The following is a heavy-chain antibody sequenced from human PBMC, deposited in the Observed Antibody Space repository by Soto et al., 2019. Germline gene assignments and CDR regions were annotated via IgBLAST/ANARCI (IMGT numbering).Heavy chain of an antibody. J-gene: IGHJ4*02. CDR3: ARAAAAAGGPFDK. Sequence: SETLSLTCAVSGGSFSGFFWGWIRQPPGKGLEWIGEVNHGGSTNYNPSLKSRVTISSDTSKNHFSLTLRSVTAEDTAVYYCARAAAAAGGPFDKWGQGALGTGS. V-gene: IGHV4-34*01. CDR2: VNHGGST. CDR1: GGSFSGFF. D-gene: IGHD2-15*01.